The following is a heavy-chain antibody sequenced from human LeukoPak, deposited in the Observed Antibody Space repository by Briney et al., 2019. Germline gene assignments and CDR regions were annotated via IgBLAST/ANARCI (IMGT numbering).Heavy chain of an antibody. CDR2: ISAYNGNT. CDR3: ARSQYYDILTGRSDYYGMDV. D-gene: IGHD3-9*01. J-gene: IGHJ6*02. V-gene: IGHV1-18*01. Sequence: ASVKVSCKASGYTFTSYGISWVRQAPGQGLERMGWISAYNGNTNYAQKLQGRVTMTTDTSTSTAYMELRSLRSDDTAVYYCARSQYYDILTGRSDYYGMDVWGQGTTVTVSS. CDR1: GYTFTSYG.